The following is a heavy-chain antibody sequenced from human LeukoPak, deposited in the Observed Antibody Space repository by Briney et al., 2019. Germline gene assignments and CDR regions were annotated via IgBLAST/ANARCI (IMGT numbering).Heavy chain of an antibody. Sequence: GESLKISCKGSGYSFTSYWIAWVRQMPGKGLEWMGIIYPDDSDTKYSPSFQGQVTISADKSTNTAYLQWSSLKASDTAMYYCARERGYCSSTSCQNWFDPWGQGTLVTVSS. CDR3: ARERGYCSSTSCQNWFDP. CDR2: IYPDDSDT. J-gene: IGHJ5*02. V-gene: IGHV5-51*01. CDR1: GYSFTSYW. D-gene: IGHD2-2*01.